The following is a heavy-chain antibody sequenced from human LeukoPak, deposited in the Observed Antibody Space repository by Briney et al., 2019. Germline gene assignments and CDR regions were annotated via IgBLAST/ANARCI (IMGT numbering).Heavy chain of an antibody. CDR2: MNCNSGAT. D-gene: IGHD6-25*01. CDR1: GYTFTSYG. J-gene: IGHJ3*02. Sequence: ASVKVSCKASGYTFTSYGISWVRQAPGQGLEWMGWMNCNSGATNYAQNFRGRATMTRDTSINTAYMEVSGLRSDDTAVYYCVTSTKYSGSWGAFDIWGQGTMVTISS. V-gene: IGHV1-2*02. CDR3: VTSTKYSGSWGAFDI.